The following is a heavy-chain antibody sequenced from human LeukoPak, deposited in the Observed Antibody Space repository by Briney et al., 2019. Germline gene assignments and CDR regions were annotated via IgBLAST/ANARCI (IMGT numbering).Heavy chain of an antibody. CDR1: GFTFSSYS. V-gene: IGHV3-21*01. J-gene: IGHJ4*02. CDR2: ISSSSSYI. CDR3: ARLCGGVTTFDY. Sequence: GGSLRLSCAASGFTFSSYSMNWVRQAPGKGLEWVSSISSSSSYIYYADSMKGRFTISRDNARNSLYLQMNSLRVEDTAVYYCARLCGGVTTFDYWGQGALVTVSS. D-gene: IGHD2-8*02.